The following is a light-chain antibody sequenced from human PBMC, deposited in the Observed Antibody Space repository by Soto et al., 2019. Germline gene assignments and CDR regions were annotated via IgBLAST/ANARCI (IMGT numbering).Light chain of an antibody. Sequence: EIVLTQSPATLSVSPGERATLSCRASQSVSSYLAWYQQKPGQAPRLLIYDASNRATGIPARFSGSGSGTDFTLTISSLEPEDFAVYYCQQRLSWPPLTFGGGTKVEIK. V-gene: IGKV3-11*01. CDR2: DAS. J-gene: IGKJ4*01. CDR1: QSVSSY. CDR3: QQRLSWPPLT.